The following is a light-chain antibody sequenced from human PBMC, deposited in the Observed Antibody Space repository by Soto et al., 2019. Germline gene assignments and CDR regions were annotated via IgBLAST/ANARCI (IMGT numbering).Light chain of an antibody. CDR1: QSVSSS. V-gene: IGKV3-11*01. Sequence: DIVLTQSPATLSLSPGERATLSCRASQSVSSSLAWYQQKPGQTPRLLIYDASNRATGIPARFNGSGSGTDFTLTVSSLETEDFAVYYCQQRRNWPLTFGGGTKVEIK. J-gene: IGKJ4*01. CDR2: DAS. CDR3: QQRRNWPLT.